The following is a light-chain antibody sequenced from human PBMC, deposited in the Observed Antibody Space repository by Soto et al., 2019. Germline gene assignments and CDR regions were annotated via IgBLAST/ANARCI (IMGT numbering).Light chain of an antibody. CDR3: GSYTTTSNYV. V-gene: IGLV2-14*01. CDR2: DVS. CDR1: SGDIDAYNY. Sequence: QSALTQPASVSGSPGQSITISCTGTSGDIDAYNYVSWYQQHPGKAPKLMIYDVSNRPSGISNRFSGSKSGNTASLTISGLQAEEEADYYCGSYTTTSNYVFGTGTNVTVL. J-gene: IGLJ1*01.